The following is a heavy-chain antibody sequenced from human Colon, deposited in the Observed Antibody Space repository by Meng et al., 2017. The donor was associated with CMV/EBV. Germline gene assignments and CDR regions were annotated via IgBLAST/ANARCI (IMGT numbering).Heavy chain of an antibody. V-gene: IGHV3-74*01. J-gene: IGHJ3*01. CDR3: VRDGWGADVFDV. CDR2: TNSDGSKT. D-gene: IGHD2-2*03. Sequence: GESLKISCEVSGFTFNKAWMSWVRQAPGKGLVWISRTNSDGSKTIYADSVKGRFTISRDNANNTLYLQMNSLRAEDTAIYYCVRDGWGADVFDVWGQGTMVTVSS. CDR1: GFTFNKAW.